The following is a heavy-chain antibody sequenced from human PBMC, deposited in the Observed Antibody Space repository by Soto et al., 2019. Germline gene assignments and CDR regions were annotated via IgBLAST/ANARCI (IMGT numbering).Heavy chain of an antibody. Sequence: GSRRLSCTASGFAFSQYGMSWVRQAPGKGLEWVSSIRSFDYRTNYADSVKGRFTISRDNSKSTLSLQMNSLRAEDTAVYYCAKDVESGWYEAFDYWGPGTLVTVSS. D-gene: IGHD6-19*01. CDR3: AKDVESGWYEAFDY. J-gene: IGHJ4*02. V-gene: IGHV3-23*01. CDR2: IRSFDYRT. CDR1: GFAFSQYG.